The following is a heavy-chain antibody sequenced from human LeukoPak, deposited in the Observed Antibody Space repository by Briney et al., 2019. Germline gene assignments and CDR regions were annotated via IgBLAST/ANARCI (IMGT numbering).Heavy chain of an antibody. CDR3: ARTGSGGSFNWFDP. CDR1: GGTFSSYA. CDR2: IIPIFGTA. V-gene: IGHV1-69*13. D-gene: IGHD2-15*01. Sequence: ASVKVSCKASGGTFSSYAISWVRQAPGQGLEWMGGIIPIFGTANYAQKFQGRVTITADESTSTAYMELSSLRSEDTAVYYCARTGSGGSFNWFDPWGQGTLVTVSS. J-gene: IGHJ5*02.